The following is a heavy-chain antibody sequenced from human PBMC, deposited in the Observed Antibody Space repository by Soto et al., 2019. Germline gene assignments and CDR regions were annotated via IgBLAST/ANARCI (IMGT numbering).Heavy chain of an antibody. Sequence: PGESLKISCKGSGYSFTSYWISWVRQMPGKGLEWMGRIDPSDSYTNYSPSFQGHVTISADKSISTAYLQWSSLKASDTAMYYCARYAEYSSSWYRVPENYYYYGMDVWGQGTTVTVSS. CDR1: GYSFTSYW. J-gene: IGHJ6*02. CDR3: ARYAEYSSSWYRVPENYYYYGMDV. V-gene: IGHV5-10-1*01. CDR2: IDPSDSYT. D-gene: IGHD6-13*01.